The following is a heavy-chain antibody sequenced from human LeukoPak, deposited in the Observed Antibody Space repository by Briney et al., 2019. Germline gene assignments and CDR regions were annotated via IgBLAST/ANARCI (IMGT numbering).Heavy chain of an antibody. J-gene: IGHJ4*02. V-gene: IGHV3-23*01. CDR3: AKGRAYTYDYVDY. CDR1: QFTFRNYG. D-gene: IGHD5-18*01. Sequence: PGGSLRLSCTASQFTFRNYGMSWVRQAPGKGLEWVSVISGSGDGTFYADSAKGRFTISRDNSKNTLSLQMNSLRAEDTAVYYCAKGRAYTYDYVDYWGQGTLVTVSS. CDR2: ISGSGDGT.